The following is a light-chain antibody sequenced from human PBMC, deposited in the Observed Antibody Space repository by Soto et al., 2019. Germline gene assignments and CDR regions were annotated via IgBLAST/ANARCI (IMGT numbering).Light chain of an antibody. CDR1: QSVSTY. V-gene: IGKV3-11*01. J-gene: IGKJ2*01. CDR2: DAS. CDR3: QQRSNWPRYT. Sequence: EIVLTQSPATLSLSPGERATLSCRASQSVSTYLAWYQQKLGQAPRLLIYDASSRATGIPARFSGSGSGTDFALTISSLEPEDFAVYYCQQRSNWPRYTFGQGTQLEIK.